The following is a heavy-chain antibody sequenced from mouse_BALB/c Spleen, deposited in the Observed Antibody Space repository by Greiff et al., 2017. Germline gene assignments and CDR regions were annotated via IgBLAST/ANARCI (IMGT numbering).Heavy chain of an antibody. D-gene: IGHD1-1*01. CDR2: ISSGGST. J-gene: IGHJ4*01. CDR1: GFTFSSYA. CDR3: ARHGTTVVDAMDY. Sequence: DVHLVESGGGLVKPGGSLKLSCAASGFTFSSYAMSWVRQTPEKRLEWVASISSGGSTYYPDSVKGRFTISRDNAKNTLYLQMSSLKSEDTAMYYCARHGTTVVDAMDYWGQGTSVTVSS. V-gene: IGHV5-6-5*01.